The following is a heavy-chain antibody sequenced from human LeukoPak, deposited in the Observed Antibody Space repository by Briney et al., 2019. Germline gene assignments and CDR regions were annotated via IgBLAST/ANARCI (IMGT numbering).Heavy chain of an antibody. Sequence: GGSLRLSCAASGFTFSSYSMNWVRQAPGKGLEWVSYISSSGTTIFYADSVKGRFTISRDNAKNSLYLQMNSLRAEDTALYYCARKKKGSGSYYNLLDYWGQGTLVTVSS. CDR1: GFTFSSYS. CDR2: ISSSGTTI. V-gene: IGHV3-48*04. CDR3: ARKKKGSGSYYNLLDY. J-gene: IGHJ4*02. D-gene: IGHD3-10*01.